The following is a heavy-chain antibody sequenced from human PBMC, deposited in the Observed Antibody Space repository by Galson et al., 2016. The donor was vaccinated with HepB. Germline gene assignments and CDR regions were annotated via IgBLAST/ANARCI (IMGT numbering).Heavy chain of an antibody. CDR1: GGTFSSYG. Sequence: SVKVSCKASGGTFSSYGISWVRQAPGQGLEWMGGIIPIFGTEKYAQKFQGRVTITADESTSTAYMDLSSLRSEDTAVYYCARHTPHLRDFRDGYIGLLDYWGQGTLVTFSS. D-gene: IGHD5-24*01. V-gene: IGHV1-69*13. J-gene: IGHJ4*02. CDR2: IIPIFGTE. CDR3: ARHTPHLRDFRDGYIGLLDY.